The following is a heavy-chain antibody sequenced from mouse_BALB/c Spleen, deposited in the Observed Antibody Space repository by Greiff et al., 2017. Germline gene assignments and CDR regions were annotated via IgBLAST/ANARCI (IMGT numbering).Heavy chain of an antibody. CDR3: ARSTSFDY. CDR1: GYTFTDYW. CDR2: IDTSDSYT. V-gene: IGHV1-69*01. Sequence: VQLQQPGAELVMPGASVKMSCKASGYTFTDYWMHWVKQRPGQGLEWIGAIDTSDSYTSYNQKFKGKATLTVDESSSTAYMQLSSLTSEDSAVYYCARSTSFDYWGQGTTLTVSS. D-gene: IGHD4-1*02. J-gene: IGHJ2*01.